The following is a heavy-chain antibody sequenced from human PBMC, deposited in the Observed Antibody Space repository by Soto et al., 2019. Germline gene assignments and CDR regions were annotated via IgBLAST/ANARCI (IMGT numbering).Heavy chain of an antibody. D-gene: IGHD2-2*01. CDR3: AKSSFGLGHVDGDVSWFDP. CDR1: GGSISSGGYY. CDR2: IYYSGST. V-gene: IGHV4-31*03. Sequence: QVQLQESGPGLVKPSQTLSLTCTVSGGSISSGGYYWSWIRQHPGKGLEWIGYIYYSGSTYYNPALKSRVTISVDTSKNQFSLKLSAVTAADTAVYYCAKSSFGLGHVDGDVSWFDPWGQGTLVTVSS. J-gene: IGHJ5*02.